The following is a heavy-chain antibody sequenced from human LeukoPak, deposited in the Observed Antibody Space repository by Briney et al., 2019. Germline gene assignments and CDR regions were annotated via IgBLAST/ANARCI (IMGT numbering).Heavy chain of an antibody. D-gene: IGHD3-9*01. CDR1: GGTFSSYA. V-gene: IGHV1-69*05. J-gene: IGHJ4*02. CDR2: IIPIFGTA. CDR3: ASTSYYDILTGYRPLYFDY. Sequence: SVKVSCKASGGTFSSYAISWVRQAPGQGLEWMGGIIPIFGTANYAQKFQGRVTITTDESTSTAYMELSSLRSEDTAVYYCASTSYYDILTGYRPLYFDYWGQGTLVTVSS.